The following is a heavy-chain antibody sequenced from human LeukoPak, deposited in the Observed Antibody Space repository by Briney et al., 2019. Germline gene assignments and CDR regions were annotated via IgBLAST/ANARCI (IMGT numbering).Heavy chain of an antibody. D-gene: IGHD3-22*01. CDR2: INWNGGST. CDR3: ARVLPSPRYDSSVPNDY. CDR1: GFTFDDYG. Sequence: GGSLRLSCAASGFTFDDYGMSWVRQAPGKGLEWVSGINWNGGSTGYADSVKGRFTISRDNAKNSLYLQMNSLRAEDTALYYCARVLPSPRYDSSVPNDYWGQGTLVTVSS. J-gene: IGHJ4*02. V-gene: IGHV3-20*04.